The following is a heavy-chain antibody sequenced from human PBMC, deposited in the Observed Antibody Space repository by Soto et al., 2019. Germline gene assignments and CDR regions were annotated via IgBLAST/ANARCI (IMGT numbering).Heavy chain of an antibody. Sequence: PGESLKISCKGSGYSFTSYWIGWVRQMPGKGLEWMGIIYPGDSDTRYSPSFQGQVTISADKSISTAYLQWSSPKASDTAMYYCARANFPNIYGMDVWGQGTTVTVSS. CDR2: IYPGDSDT. CDR3: ARANFPNIYGMDV. V-gene: IGHV5-51*01. CDR1: GYSFTSYW. D-gene: IGHD7-27*01. J-gene: IGHJ6*02.